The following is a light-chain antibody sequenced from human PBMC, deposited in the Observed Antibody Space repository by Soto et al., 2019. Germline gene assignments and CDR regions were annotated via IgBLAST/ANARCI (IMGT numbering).Light chain of an antibody. CDR1: QSVSSY. V-gene: IGKV3-11*01. Sequence: EIVLTQSPATLSLSPGERATLSCRASQSVSSYLAWYQQKPGQAHRLLIYDASDRATGIPARFRGSGSGTDFTLTISSLEPEDFAGYYCQQSSNWQWTFGQGTKVEIK. CDR3: QQSSNWQWT. CDR2: DAS. J-gene: IGKJ1*01.